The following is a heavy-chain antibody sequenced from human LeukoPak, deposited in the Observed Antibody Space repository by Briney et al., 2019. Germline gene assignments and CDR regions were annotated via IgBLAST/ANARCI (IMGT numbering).Heavy chain of an antibody. CDR2: MNPNSGNT. V-gene: IGHV1-8*01. D-gene: IGHD4-17*01. CDR3: ARALNYGDYEAW. CDR1: GYTFTSYD. Sequence: ASVKVSCKASGYTFTSYDINWVRQATGQGLEWMGWMNPNSGNTGYAQKFQGRVTMTRNTSISTAYMELSSLRSEDTAVYYCARALNYGDYEAWWGQGTLVTVSS. J-gene: IGHJ4*02.